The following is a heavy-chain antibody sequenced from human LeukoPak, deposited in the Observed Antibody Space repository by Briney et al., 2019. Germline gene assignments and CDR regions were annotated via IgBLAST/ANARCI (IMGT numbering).Heavy chain of an antibody. CDR1: GGSISSSSYY. Sequence: SETLSLTCTVSGGSISSSSYYWGWIRQPPGKGLEWIGSIYYSGSTYYNPSLKSRVTISVDTSKNQFSLKLSSVTAADTAVYYCARQRRGAAAGSGWFDPWGQGTLVTVSS. J-gene: IGHJ5*02. CDR2: IYYSGST. CDR3: ARQRRGAAAGSGWFDP. D-gene: IGHD6-13*01. V-gene: IGHV4-39*01.